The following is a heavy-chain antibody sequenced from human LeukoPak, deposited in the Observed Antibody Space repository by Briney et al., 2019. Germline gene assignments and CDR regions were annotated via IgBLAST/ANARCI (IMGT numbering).Heavy chain of an antibody. D-gene: IGHD3-3*01. CDR2: IIPIFGTA. V-gene: IGHV1-69*05. Sequence: ASVKVSCKASGGTFSSYAISWVRQAPGQGLEWMGGIIPIFGTANYAQKFQGRVAITTDESTSTAYMELSSLRSEDTAVYYCARGARYYDFWNGYEKEYYFDYWGQGTLVTVSS. CDR3: ARGARYYDFWNGYEKEYYFDY. J-gene: IGHJ4*02. CDR1: GGTFSSYA.